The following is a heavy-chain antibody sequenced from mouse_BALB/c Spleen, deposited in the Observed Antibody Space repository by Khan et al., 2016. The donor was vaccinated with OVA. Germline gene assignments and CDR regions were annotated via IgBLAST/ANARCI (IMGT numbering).Heavy chain of an antibody. CDR3: ARGNYYGYYFDY. CDR2: ISYSDST. J-gene: IGHJ2*01. Sequence: EVQLQESGPGLVKPSQSLSLTCTVTGYSITSNYAWNWIRQFPGNKLEWMGYISYSDSTSYNPSLKSRISFTRDTSQNQLFLQLNSVTTEDTATYDCARGNYYGYYFDYWGQGTTLTVSS. V-gene: IGHV3-2*02. D-gene: IGHD1-1*01. CDR1: GYSITSNYA.